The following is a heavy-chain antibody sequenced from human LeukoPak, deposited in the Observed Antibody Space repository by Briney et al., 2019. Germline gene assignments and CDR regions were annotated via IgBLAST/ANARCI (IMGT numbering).Heavy chain of an antibody. J-gene: IGHJ6*03. Sequence: ASVKVSCKASGYTFTGYYMHWVRQAPGQGLEWMGWINPNSGGTNYAQKFQGRVTMTRDTSISTAYMELSRLRSEDTAVYYCARYQGVRPMFYYMDVWGKGTTVTVSS. CDR1: GYTFTGYY. D-gene: IGHD1-1*01. CDR3: ARYQGVRPMFYYMDV. CDR2: INPNSGGT. V-gene: IGHV1-2*02.